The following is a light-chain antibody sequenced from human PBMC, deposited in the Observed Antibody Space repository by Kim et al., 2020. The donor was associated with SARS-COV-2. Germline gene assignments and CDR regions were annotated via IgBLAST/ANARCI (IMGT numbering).Light chain of an antibody. CDR3: QQYGSSPWM. J-gene: IGKJ1*01. CDR2: GAS. Sequence: EIVLTQSPGTLSLSPGERATLSCRASQSVSSSYLAWYQQKPGLAPTLLIYGASSRATGIPDRFSGSGSGTDFTLSISRLEPEDFAVYYCQQYGSSPWMFGQGTKVDIK. CDR1: QSVSSSY. V-gene: IGKV3-20*01.